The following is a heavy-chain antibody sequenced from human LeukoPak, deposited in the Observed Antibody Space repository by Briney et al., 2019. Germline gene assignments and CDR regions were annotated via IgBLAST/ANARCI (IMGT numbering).Heavy chain of an antibody. V-gene: IGHV4-59*10. J-gene: IGHJ3*02. CDR1: GFTFSSYA. Sequence: GSLRLSCAASGFTFSSYAMSWVRQAPGKGLEWIGRIYTRANADYAPSLKSRVTMSADPSKNQLSLKLTSVTAADTAVYYCARALTGAFRIGAFDIWGQGTLVTVSS. D-gene: IGHD7-27*01. CDR3: ARALTGAFRIGAFDI. CDR2: IYTRANA.